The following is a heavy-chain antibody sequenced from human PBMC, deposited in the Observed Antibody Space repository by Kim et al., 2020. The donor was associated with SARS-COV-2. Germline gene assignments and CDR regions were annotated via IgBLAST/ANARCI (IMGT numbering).Heavy chain of an antibody. D-gene: IGHD3-16*01. CDR2: ISHSGGT. V-gene: IGHV4-59*01. CDR1: GGSISTSY. J-gene: IGHJ5*01. CDR3: SRSLGLTALGVRFDT. Sequence: SETLSLTCTVLGGSISTSYWTWIRQSPGRGLEWIGYISHSGGTEFNPSLKSRVTISVDMSKNEVSLRMNSVTAADTTVYYCSRSLGLTALGVRFDTWGPG.